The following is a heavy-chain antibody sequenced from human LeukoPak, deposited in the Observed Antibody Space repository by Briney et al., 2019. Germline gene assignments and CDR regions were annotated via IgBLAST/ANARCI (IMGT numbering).Heavy chain of an antibody. CDR1: GGSISSYY. V-gene: IGHV4-59*08. CDR2: IYYSGST. J-gene: IGHJ4*02. Sequence: KPSETLSLTCTVSGGSISSYYWSWIRQPPGKGLEWIGYIYYSGSTNYNPSLKSRVTISVDTSKNQFSLKLSSVTAADTAVYYCARHFGAMKGPDYWGQGTLVTVSS. CDR3: ARHFGAMKGPDY. D-gene: IGHD3-10*01.